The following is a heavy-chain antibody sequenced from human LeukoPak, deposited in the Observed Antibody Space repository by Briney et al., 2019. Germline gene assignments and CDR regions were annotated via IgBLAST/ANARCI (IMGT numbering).Heavy chain of an antibody. CDR3: ARDSVLYDFWSGYQYYFDY. CDR1: GFTFSTFW. J-gene: IGHJ4*02. CDR2: IKEDGSVK. Sequence: GGSLRLSCAVSGFTFSTFWMSWVRQAPGKGLERVGNIKEDGSVKFYLDSVKGRFTISRDNAKNSLYLQMNSLRAEDTAVYYCARDSVLYDFWSGYQYYFDYWGQGTLVTVSS. V-gene: IGHV3-7*01. D-gene: IGHD3-3*01.